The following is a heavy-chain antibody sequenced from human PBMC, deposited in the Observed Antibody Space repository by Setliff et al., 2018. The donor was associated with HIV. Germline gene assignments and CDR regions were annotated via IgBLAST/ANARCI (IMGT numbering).Heavy chain of an antibody. J-gene: IGHJ4*02. CDR1: GYTFSNYG. CDR3: AAVESFMFQGVRN. CDR2: ISAYNGNT. Sequence: ASVKVSCKASGYTFSNYGISWVRQAPGQGLEWMGWISAYNGNTNYAQKLQGRVTMTTDTSTTTAYMELRSLRSDDTAVYYCAAVESFMFQGVRNWGQGTLVTVSS. D-gene: IGHD3-10*01. V-gene: IGHV1-18*01.